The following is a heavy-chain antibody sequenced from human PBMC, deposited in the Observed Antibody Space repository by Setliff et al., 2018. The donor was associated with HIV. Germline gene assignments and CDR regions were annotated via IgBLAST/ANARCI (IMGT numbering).Heavy chain of an antibody. J-gene: IGHJ4*02. Sequence: GGSLRLSCAASGLTFSRHRMHWVRQAPGKGLVWVSNINSDGSTTAYADPVKGRFTVSRDNAKNSLYLQMNNLRAEDTAVYYCGRAPPYCSGGSCADYWGQGTLVTVSS. CDR2: INSDGSTT. V-gene: IGHV3-74*01. CDR1: GLTFSRHR. D-gene: IGHD2-15*01. CDR3: GRAPPYCSGGSCADY.